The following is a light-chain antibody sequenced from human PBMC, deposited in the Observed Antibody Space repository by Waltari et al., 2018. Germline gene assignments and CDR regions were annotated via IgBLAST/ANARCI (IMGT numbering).Light chain of an antibody. CDR2: STS. CDR3: LHYYGRAHV. Sequence: QTVRIQQPSLTVYPGGTVTRTCAASAGALTSGSYPNWFQQKPGQAPRALIYSTSNNHSWTTARFSGSLLVGKAALTLSGVQPEDEAEYYCLHYYGRAHVFGGGTKLTVL. V-gene: IGLV7-43*01. J-gene: IGLJ2*01. CDR1: AGALTSGSY.